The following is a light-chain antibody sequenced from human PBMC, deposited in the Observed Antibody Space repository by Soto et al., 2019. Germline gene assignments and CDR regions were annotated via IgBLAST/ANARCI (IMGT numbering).Light chain of an antibody. CDR2: EGS. J-gene: IGLJ1*01. CDR1: SSDVGTYNL. CDR3: CSFEGSSINV. Sequence: QSVLTQPASVSGSPGQSITISCTRISSDVGTYNLVSWYQHHPGKAPKLMIYEGSKRPSGVSDRFSGSKSGNTASLTISGLQAEDEAAYYCCSFEGSSINVFGTGTKVTV. V-gene: IGLV2-23*01.